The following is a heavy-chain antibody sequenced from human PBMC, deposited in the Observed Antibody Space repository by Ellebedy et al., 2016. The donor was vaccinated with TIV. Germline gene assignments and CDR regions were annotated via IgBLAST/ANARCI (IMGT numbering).Heavy chain of an antibody. J-gene: IGHJ4*02. D-gene: IGHD3-10*01. CDR2: IKQDGSEK. V-gene: IGHV3-7*03. Sequence: PGGSLRLSCAASGFTFSTYALTWVRQAPGRGLEWVAYIKQDGSEKYYVDSVKGRFTISRDNAKNSLYLQMNSLRAEDTAVYYCVRGRSFNWGQGTLVTVSP. CDR1: GFTFSTYA. CDR3: VRGRSFN.